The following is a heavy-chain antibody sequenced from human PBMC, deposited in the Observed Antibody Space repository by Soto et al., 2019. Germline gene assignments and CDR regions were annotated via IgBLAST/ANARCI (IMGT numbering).Heavy chain of an antibody. J-gene: IGHJ6*02. D-gene: IGHD5-18*01. CDR2: IIPIFGTA. CDR3: ARVTRIQLKRDNYYYYYGMDV. Sequence: RASVKVSCKASGGTFSSYAISWVRQAPGQGLEWMGGIIPIFGTANYAQKFQGRVTITADESTSTAYMELSSLRSEDTAVYYCARVTRIQLKRDNYYYYYGMDVWGQGTTVTVSS. V-gene: IGHV1-69*13. CDR1: GGTFSSYA.